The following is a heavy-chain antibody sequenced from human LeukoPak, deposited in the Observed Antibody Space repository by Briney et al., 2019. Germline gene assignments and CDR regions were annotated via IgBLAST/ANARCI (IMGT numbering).Heavy chain of an antibody. CDR2: IKQDRSEK. CDR3: ARDSGSGSYWY. D-gene: IGHD3-10*01. V-gene: IGHV3-7*01. Sequence: GGSLRLSCAASGSTFSSYAMSWVRQAPGKGLEWVANIKQDRSEKYYVDSVKGRFTISRDNAENSLYLQMNSLRAEDTAVYYCARDSGSGSYWYWGQGTLVTVSS. CDR1: GSTFSSYA. J-gene: IGHJ4*02.